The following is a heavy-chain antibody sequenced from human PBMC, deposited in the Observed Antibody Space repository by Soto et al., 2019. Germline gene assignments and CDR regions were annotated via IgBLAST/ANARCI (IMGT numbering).Heavy chain of an antibody. CDR2: ISTDGSFT. Sequence: EVQLVESGGGLVQPGGSLRLACAASGFVFSSHWIHWVRQAPGQGPVGVSRISTDGSFTSYADFVKGRFTISRDNAKNTLYLQMNSLRAEGTAVSYCARPRSMSSSGFDIWGQGTMVTVSS. D-gene: IGHD6-6*01. CDR1: GFVFSSHW. CDR3: ARPRSMSSSGFDI. V-gene: IGHV3-74*01. J-gene: IGHJ3*02.